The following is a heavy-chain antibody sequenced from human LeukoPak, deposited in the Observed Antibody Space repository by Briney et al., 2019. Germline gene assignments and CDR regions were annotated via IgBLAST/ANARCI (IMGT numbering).Heavy chain of an antibody. J-gene: IGHJ5*02. CDR1: GFTFSSYE. D-gene: IGHD1-1*01. CDR2: ISSSGSTI. CDR3: ASSTTLATP. V-gene: IGHV3-48*03. Sequence: PGGSLRLSCAASGFTFSSYETNWVRQAPGKGLEWVSYISSSGSTIYYADSVKGRFTISRDNAKNSLYLQMNSLRAEDTAVYYCASSTTLATPWGQGTLVTVSS.